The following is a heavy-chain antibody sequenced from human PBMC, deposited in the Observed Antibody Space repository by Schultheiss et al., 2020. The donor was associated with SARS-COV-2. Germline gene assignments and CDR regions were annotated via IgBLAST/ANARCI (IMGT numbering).Heavy chain of an antibody. CDR1: GYTFTGYY. CDR2: INPNSGGT. D-gene: IGHD4-17*01. Sequence: ASVKVSCKASGYTFTGYYMHWVQQAPGQGLEWMGWINPNSGGTNYAQKFQGRVTMTRDTSISTAYMELSRLRSDDTAVYYCARDPATVKGKNRFDYWGQGTLVTVSS. CDR3: ARDPATVKGKNRFDY. J-gene: IGHJ4*02. V-gene: IGHV1-2*02.